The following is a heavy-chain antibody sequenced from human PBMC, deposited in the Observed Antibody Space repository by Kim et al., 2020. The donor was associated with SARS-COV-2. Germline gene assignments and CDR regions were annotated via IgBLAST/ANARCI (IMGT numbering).Heavy chain of an antibody. CDR2: INHSGSN. V-gene: IGHV4-34*01. CDR1: GGSFSDYN. CDR3: ARGRAGVVPAPVLGLGPYYDCYAMDV. D-gene: IGHD2-2*02. Sequence: SETLSLPCAVYGGSFSDYNWSWIRQPPGKGLEWIGEINHSGSNSHSPSLKSRVTISVDTSKSQFSLRLKSMTAADTAVYDWARGRAGVVPAPVLGLGPYYDCYAMDVGGRGAAVAVS. J-gene: IGHJ6*02.